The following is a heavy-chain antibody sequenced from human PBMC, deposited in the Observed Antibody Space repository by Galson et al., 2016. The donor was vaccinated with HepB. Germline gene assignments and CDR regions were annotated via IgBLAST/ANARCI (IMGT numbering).Heavy chain of an antibody. CDR2: INGGNGNT. J-gene: IGHJ4*02. V-gene: IGHV1-3*01. CDR3: ARGEEPIAHFDDGRRDLDY. D-gene: IGHD3-22*01. CDR1: GYIFSRYV. Sequence: SVKVSCKASGYIFSRYVTHWVRQAPGHSLEWMGWINGGNGNTMYSPKFQGRITITRDTFATTAYLELSSLRLEDTAVYYCARGEEPIAHFDDGRRDLDYWGQGTQVTVSS.